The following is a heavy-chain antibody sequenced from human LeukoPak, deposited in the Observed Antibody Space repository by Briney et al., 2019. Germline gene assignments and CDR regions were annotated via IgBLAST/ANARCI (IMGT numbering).Heavy chain of an antibody. J-gene: IGHJ4*02. CDR3: ATSVLSDEWLLILDY. Sequence: GASVTVSCKVSGYTLTELSMHWVRQAPGKGLEWMGGFDPEDGETIYAQKFQGRVTMTEDTSTDTAYMELSSLRSEDTAVYYCATSVLSDEWLLILDYWGQGTLVTVSS. V-gene: IGHV1-24*01. D-gene: IGHD3-3*01. CDR1: GYTLTELS. CDR2: FDPEDGET.